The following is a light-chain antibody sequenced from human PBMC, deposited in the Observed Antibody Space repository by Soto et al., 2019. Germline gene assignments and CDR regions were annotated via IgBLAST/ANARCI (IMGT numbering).Light chain of an antibody. CDR1: ISAVGGHNY. CDR2: EVS. Sequence: QSVLTQPASVSGSPGQSITISCTGTISAVGGHNYVSLYQQHPGKAPKLMIYEVSSRPSGVSSRFSGSKSGNTASLTISGLQAEDEAAYYCSSRTSSSTHYVFGTGTKVTVL. J-gene: IGLJ1*01. V-gene: IGLV2-14*01. CDR3: SSRTSSSTHYV.